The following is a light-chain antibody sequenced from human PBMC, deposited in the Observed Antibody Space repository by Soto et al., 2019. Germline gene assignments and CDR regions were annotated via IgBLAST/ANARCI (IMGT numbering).Light chain of an antibody. Sequence: QSALTQPPSASGSPGQSVTISCTGTSSDVGGYNYVSWYQQHPGKAPKLMIYEVSKRPSGVPDRFSGSKSGNTASLTVSGLQAEDESDYYCSSYAGSNMFHYVFGTGTKVTVL. CDR3: SSYAGSNMFHYV. CDR1: SSDVGGYNY. V-gene: IGLV2-8*01. J-gene: IGLJ1*01. CDR2: EVS.